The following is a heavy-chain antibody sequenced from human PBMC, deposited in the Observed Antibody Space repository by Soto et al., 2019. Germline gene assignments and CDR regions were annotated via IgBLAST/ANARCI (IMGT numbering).Heavy chain of an antibody. CDR1: GFTFSSYG. D-gene: IGHD3-22*01. J-gene: IGHJ4*02. V-gene: IGHV3-33*01. CDR2: IWYDGSNK. Sequence: QVQLVESGGGVVQPGRSLRVSCAASGFTFSSYGMHWVRQAPGKGLEWVAVIWYDGSNKYYADSVKGRFTISRDNSKNTLYLQMNSLRAEDTAVYYCARDRDYYDSSGCLDYWGQGTLVTVSS. CDR3: ARDRDYYDSSGCLDY.